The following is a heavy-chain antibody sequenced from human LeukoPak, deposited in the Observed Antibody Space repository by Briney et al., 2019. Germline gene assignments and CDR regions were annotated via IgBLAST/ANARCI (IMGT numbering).Heavy chain of an antibody. CDR2: LSDRGGST. V-gene: IGHV3-23*01. D-gene: IGHD6-13*01. CDR3: AKLAAAGDVFDI. CDR1: GFTFSSYA. Sequence: GGSLRLSCAASGFTFSSYAMNWVRQAPGKGLEWVSTLSDRGGSTYYADSVKGRFIISGDNSNNTLFLQMNSLRAEDTAVYYCAKLAAAGDVFDIWGQGTMVTVSS. J-gene: IGHJ3*02.